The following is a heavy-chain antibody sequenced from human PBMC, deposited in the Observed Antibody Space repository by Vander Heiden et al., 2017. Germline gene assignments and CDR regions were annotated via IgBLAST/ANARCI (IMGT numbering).Heavy chain of an antibody. Sequence: EVQLLESGGGLVQPGGSLRLSCVASGFTFSSYAMRWVRQAPGKGLEGVSGIRGSGGSKYQADSVKGRFSISRDNSKNTLYLQMNSLRAEDTAVYYCAKAGLGATIDYYYYGMDVWGQGTTVTVSS. CDR1: GFTFSSYA. CDR2: IRGSGGSK. D-gene: IGHD1-26*01. V-gene: IGHV3-23*01. CDR3: AKAGLGATIDYYYYGMDV. J-gene: IGHJ6*02.